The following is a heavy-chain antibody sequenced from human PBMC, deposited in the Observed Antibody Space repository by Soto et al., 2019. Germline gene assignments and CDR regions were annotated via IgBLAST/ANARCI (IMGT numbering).Heavy chain of an antibody. CDR2: ITNGGTTI. D-gene: IGHD3-3*01. CDR1: GFTFSSDS. CDR3: ATPVVRFLEWTPDY. Sequence: PGGSLRLSCAASGFTFSSDSMNWVRQAPGKGLEWISYITNGGTTIYYADSVKGRFTISRDNAKNSLYLHMNTLRDDDTAVYYCATPVVRFLEWTPDYWGQGTLVTVSS. J-gene: IGHJ4*02. V-gene: IGHV3-48*02.